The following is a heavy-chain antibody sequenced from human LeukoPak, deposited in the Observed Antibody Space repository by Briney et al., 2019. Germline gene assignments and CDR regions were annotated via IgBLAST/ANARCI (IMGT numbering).Heavy chain of an antibody. CDR3: AYSSSSPPTNFDY. J-gene: IGHJ4*02. CDR1: GGTFSSYA. D-gene: IGHD6-6*01. V-gene: IGHV1-69*06. Sequence: ASVKVSCKASGGTFSSYAISWVRQAPGQGLEWMGGIIPIFGTANYAQKFQGRVTITADKSTSTAYMELSSLRSEDTAVYYCAYSSSSPPTNFDYWGQGTLVTVPS. CDR2: IIPIFGTA.